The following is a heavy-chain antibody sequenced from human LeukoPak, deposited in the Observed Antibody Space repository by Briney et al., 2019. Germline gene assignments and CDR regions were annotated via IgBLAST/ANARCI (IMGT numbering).Heavy chain of an antibody. Sequence: EAGASLRLSCRASGFTFSNYAINWVRQTPRNWLEWGSSLTGNSNNPNYPYSVKGPFTIPRDNSNTTLYLQMNSLRAEDTALYSSAKRAKIAEGGSGWCNWLDTWDEESLVIVSS. J-gene: IGHJ5*01. CDR2: LTGNSNNP. V-gene: IGHV3-23*01. CDR3: AKRAKIAEGGSGWCNWLDT. D-gene: IGHD3-3*01. CDR1: GFTFSNYA.